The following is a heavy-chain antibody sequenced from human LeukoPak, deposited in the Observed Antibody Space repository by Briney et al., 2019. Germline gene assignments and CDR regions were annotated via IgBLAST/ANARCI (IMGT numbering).Heavy chain of an antibody. D-gene: IGHD1-26*01. J-gene: IGHJ4*02. CDR2: IWYDGSNK. Sequence: GRSLRLSCAASGFTFSSYGMHWVPQAPGKGLEGVADIWYDGSNKYYADSVKGRFTISRDNSKNTLYLQMNSLRAEDTAVYYCAKVSSGSYQGLDYWGQGTLVTVSS. V-gene: IGHV3-33*06. CDR1: GFTFSSYG. CDR3: AKVSSGSYQGLDY.